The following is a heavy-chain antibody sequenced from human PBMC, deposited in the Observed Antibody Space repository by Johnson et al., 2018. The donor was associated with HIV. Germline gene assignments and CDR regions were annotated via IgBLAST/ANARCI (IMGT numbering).Heavy chain of an antibody. J-gene: IGHJ3*02. Sequence: VQLVESGGGLVQPGGSLRLSCAASGFTVSTNYMGWVRQAPGQGLEWVSVIHSGDTTYYADSVKGRFANSRDNAKNSLYLQMNSLRAEDTAVYYCARTGRRVVVRGGAFDIWGQGTLVTVSS. V-gene: IGHV3-66*01. CDR3: ARTGRRVVVRGGAFDI. CDR1: GFTVSTNY. D-gene: IGHD3-22*01. CDR2: IHSGDTT.